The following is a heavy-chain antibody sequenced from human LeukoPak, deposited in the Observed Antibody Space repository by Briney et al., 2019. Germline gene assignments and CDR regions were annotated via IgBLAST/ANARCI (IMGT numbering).Heavy chain of an antibody. Sequence: SETLSLTCAVYGGSFSGYYWSWIRQPPGKGLEWIGEINHSGSTNYNPSLKSRVTISVDTSKNQFSLKLSSVTAADTAVYYCARVLHMVPSGFGFDPWGQGTLVTVSS. CDR2: INHSGST. J-gene: IGHJ5*02. D-gene: IGHD3-10*01. CDR3: ARVLHMVPSGFGFDP. V-gene: IGHV4-34*01. CDR1: GGSFSGYY.